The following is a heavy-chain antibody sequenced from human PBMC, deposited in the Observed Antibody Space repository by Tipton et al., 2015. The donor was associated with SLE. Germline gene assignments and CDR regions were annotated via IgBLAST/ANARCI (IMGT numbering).Heavy chain of an antibody. J-gene: IGHJ4*02. CDR2: MSDSGNT. CDR3: ARRPWGDYYMDY. Sequence: TLSLTCSVSGGSITDYYWSWIRQAPGKGPEWIGHMSDSGNTNYNPSLKSRVTISVDTSKNQFSRKLSSVTAAGTAVYYCARRPWGDYYMDYWGQGTLVTVSS. D-gene: IGHD3-16*01. CDR1: GGSITDYY. V-gene: IGHV4-59*08.